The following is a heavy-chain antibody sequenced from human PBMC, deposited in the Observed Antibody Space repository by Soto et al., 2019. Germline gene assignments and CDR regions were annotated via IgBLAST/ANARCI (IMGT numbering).Heavy chain of an antibody. Sequence: QVQLVEAGGGVVQPGRSLRLSCAASGFTFSSYAMHWVRQAPGKGLEWVAVISYDGSNKYYADSVKGRFTISRDNSKNTLYLQMNSLRAEDTAVYYCARDLPQWLVHLFSYYGMDVWGQGTTVTVSS. CDR3: ARDLPQWLVHLFSYYGMDV. V-gene: IGHV3-30-3*01. CDR2: ISYDGSNK. D-gene: IGHD6-19*01. J-gene: IGHJ6*02. CDR1: GFTFSSYA.